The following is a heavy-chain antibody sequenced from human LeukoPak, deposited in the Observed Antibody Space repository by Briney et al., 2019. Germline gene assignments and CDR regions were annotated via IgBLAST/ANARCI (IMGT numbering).Heavy chain of an antibody. J-gene: IGHJ4*02. D-gene: IGHD6-13*01. Sequence: SGTLSLTCAVYGGSFSDYYWSWIRQPPGKGLEWIGETNHGGSTNYNLSLKSRVTILVDTSKNQFSLKVNSVTAADTAVYYCARRSYSTTWHFDYWSRGTLVTVSS. CDR2: TNHGGST. V-gene: IGHV4-34*01. CDR1: GGSFSDYY. CDR3: ARRSYSTTWHFDY.